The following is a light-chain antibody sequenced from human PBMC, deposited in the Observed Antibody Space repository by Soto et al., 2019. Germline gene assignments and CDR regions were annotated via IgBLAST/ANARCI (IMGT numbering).Light chain of an antibody. Sequence: QSALTQPRSVSGSPGQSVTISCSGTSSDVGGYNYVSWYQQHPGKAPKLIIYDVTKWPSGVPDRFSGSKSGNTASLTISGLQAEDEADYYCCSYAGIYSNVYVFATGTKLTVL. CDR3: CSYAGIYSNVYV. CDR1: SSDVGGYNY. V-gene: IGLV2-11*01. J-gene: IGLJ1*01. CDR2: DVT.